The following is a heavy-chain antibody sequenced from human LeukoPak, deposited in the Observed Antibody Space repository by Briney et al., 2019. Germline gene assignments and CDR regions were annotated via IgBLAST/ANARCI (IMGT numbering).Heavy chain of an antibody. CDR1: GFTFSSYA. V-gene: IGHV3-23*01. Sequence: GGSLRLSCAASGFTFSSYAMSWVRQAPGKGLEWVSAISGSGGSTYYADSVKGRFTISRDNSKNTLYLQMNSLRAEDTAVYYCAKSRVVVVAATLCDYWGQGTLVTVSS. CDR2: ISGSGGST. CDR3: AKSRVVVVAATLCDY. J-gene: IGHJ4*02. D-gene: IGHD2-15*01.